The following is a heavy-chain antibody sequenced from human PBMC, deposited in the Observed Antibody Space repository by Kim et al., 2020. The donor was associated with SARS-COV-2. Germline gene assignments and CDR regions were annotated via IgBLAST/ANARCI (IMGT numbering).Heavy chain of an antibody. V-gene: IGHV3-72*01. Sequence: YATSVKGRFTTTREDSKRSAYLQMSSLKLEDTSVYYCARNSTTSTNWFDSWGQGTLVTVSS. D-gene: IGHD6-13*01. J-gene: IGHJ5*01. CDR3: ARNSTTSTNWFDS.